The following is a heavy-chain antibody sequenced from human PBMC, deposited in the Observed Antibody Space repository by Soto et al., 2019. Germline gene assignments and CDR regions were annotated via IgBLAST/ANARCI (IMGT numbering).Heavy chain of an antibody. J-gene: IGHJ4*02. D-gene: IGHD2-15*01. CDR1: GGSISSGGYY. V-gene: IGHV4-31*03. CDR3: ARSSQSTATPFDY. Sequence: SETLSLTCTVSGGSISSGGYYWSWIRQHPGKGLEWIGYIYYSGSTYYNPSLKSRVTISVDTSKNQFSLKLSSVTAADTAVYYCARSSQSTATPFDYWGQGTLVTVS. CDR2: IYYSGST.